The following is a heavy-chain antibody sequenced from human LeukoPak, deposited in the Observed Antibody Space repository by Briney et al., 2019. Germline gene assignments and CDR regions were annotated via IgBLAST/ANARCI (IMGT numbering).Heavy chain of an antibody. J-gene: IGHJ4*02. CDR1: GYTFTNYG. Sequence: GASVKVSCKASGYTFTNYGITWVRQAPGQGLEWMGWISAYNGHTNYPQKSQGRVTMTTDTSTSTAYMELRSLISDDTAVFYCATQLGYYDSSGYDFXXWGQXXLVT. CDR3: ATQLGYYDSSGYDFXX. CDR2: ISAYNGHT. D-gene: IGHD3-22*01. V-gene: IGHV1-18*01.